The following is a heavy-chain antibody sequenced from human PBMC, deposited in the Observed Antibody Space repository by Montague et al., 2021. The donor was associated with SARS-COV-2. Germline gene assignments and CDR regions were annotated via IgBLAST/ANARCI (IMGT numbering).Heavy chain of an antibody. V-gene: IGHV4-59*01. J-gene: IGHJ3*01. CDR3: ARTSDPSNFDSTGYYGAFDV. CDR2: MYYSGSA. D-gene: IGHD3-22*01. CDR1: GTTISSDY. Sequence: SETLSLTCTVSGTTISSDYWSWIRQSPGKGLEWIGYMYYSGSATYNPSLESRVAISRDTSKNQFSLTLIPATAADTAFYYCARTSDPSNFDSTGYYGAFDVWGQGTTVIVSS.